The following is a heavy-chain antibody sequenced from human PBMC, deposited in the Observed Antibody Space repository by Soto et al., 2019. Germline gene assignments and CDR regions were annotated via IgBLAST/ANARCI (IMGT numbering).Heavy chain of an antibody. CDR1: GGTFSSYA. CDR2: IIPIFGTA. CDR3: ARDGDSSGYYGWFDP. J-gene: IGHJ5*02. V-gene: IGHV1-69*13. D-gene: IGHD3-22*01. Sequence: SVKVSCKASGGTFSSYAISWVRQAPGQGLEWMGGIIPIFGTANYAQKFQGRVTITADEPTSTAYMELSSLRSEDTAVYYCARDGDSSGYYGWFDPWGQGTLVTVSS.